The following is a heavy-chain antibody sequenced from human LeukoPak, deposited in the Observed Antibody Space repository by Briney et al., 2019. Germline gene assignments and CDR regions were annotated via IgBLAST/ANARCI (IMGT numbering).Heavy chain of an antibody. J-gene: IGHJ4*02. CDR2: IYHSGST. D-gene: IGHD1-1*01. CDR3: ARETQLERGITYFDY. Sequence: SETLSLTCAVSGGSISSGGYPWSWIRQPPGKGLEWIGYIYHSGSTYYNPSLKSRVTISVDRSKNQFSLKLSSVTAADTAVYYCARETQLERGITYFDYWGQGTLVTVSS. V-gene: IGHV4-30-2*01. CDR1: GGSISSGGYP.